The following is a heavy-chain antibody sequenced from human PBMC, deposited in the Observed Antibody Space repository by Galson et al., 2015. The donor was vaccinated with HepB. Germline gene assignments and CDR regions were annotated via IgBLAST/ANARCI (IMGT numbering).Heavy chain of an antibody. CDR2: IVPIFGTA. J-gene: IGHJ4*02. D-gene: IGHD2-8*02. CDR3: ATLRGTGGVYYFDY. CDR1: GGTFSSYA. V-gene: IGHV1-69*13. Sequence: SVKVSCKASGGTFSSYAISWVRQAPGQGLEWMGGIVPIFGTANYAQKFQGRVTITADESTSTAYMELSSLRSEDTAVYYCATLRGTGGVYYFDYWGQGTLVTVSS.